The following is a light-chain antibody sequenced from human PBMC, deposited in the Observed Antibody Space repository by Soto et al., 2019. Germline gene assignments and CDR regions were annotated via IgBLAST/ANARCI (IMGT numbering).Light chain of an antibody. Sequence: DIVMTQSPDSLAVSLGERATINCKSSQSVLYSASNKNYLTWYQQKPGQPPQLLIYLGSNRASGVPDRFSGSGSGTDFTLKISRVQTEDVGVYYCMQSLQTPPTFGQGTKVEI. CDR1: QSVLYSASNKNY. CDR2: LGS. J-gene: IGKJ1*01. V-gene: IGKV4-1*01. CDR3: MQSLQTPPT.